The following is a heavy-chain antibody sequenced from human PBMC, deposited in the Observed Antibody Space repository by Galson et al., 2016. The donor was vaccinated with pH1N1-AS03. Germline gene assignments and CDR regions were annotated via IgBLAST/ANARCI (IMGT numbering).Heavy chain of an antibody. Sequence: SVKVSCKASDSTFSTSGFGWVRQAPGQGLEWMGWISAYNGNTKYAQRVQGRATMTSDTSTTTAYLELRSLRPDDTAVYYCASGTSDAFDIWGQGTMVTVSS. J-gene: IGHJ3*02. CDR1: DSTFSTSG. D-gene: IGHD1-1*01. V-gene: IGHV1-18*04. CDR2: ISAYNGNT. CDR3: ASGTSDAFDI.